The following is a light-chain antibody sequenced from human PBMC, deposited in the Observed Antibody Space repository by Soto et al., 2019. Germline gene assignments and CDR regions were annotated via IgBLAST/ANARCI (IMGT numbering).Light chain of an antibody. CDR2: KAS. CDR1: QTISSW. J-gene: IGKJ1*01. CDR3: QHYNSDSEA. V-gene: IGKV1-5*03. Sequence: DIQMTQSPSTLSGSVGDRVTITCRASQTISSWLAWYQQQPGKAPKLLIYKASTLKSGVPSRFSGSGSGTEFTLTISSLQPDDFATYYCQHYNSDSEAVGQGTKVDIK.